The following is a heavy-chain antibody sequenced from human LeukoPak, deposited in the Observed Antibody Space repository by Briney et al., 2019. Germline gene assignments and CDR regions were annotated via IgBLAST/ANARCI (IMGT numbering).Heavy chain of an antibody. CDR3: AREPNSDYYDSSGPFDY. CDR2: IWYDGSNK. J-gene: IGHJ4*02. CDR1: GFTFSSYG. Sequence: HSGGSLRLSCAASGFTFSSYGMHWVRQAPGKGLEWVAVIWYDGSNKYYADSVKGRFTISRDNSKNTLYLQMNSLRAEDTAVYYCAREPNSDYYDSSGPFDYWGQGTLVTVSS. D-gene: IGHD3-22*01. V-gene: IGHV3-33*01.